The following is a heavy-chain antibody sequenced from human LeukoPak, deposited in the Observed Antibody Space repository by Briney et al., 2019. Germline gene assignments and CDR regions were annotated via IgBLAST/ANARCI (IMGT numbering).Heavy chain of an antibody. V-gene: IGHV5-51*01. CDR2: IYPGDSDT. CDR3: ARRGPMKTYYYDSSGYYADY. D-gene: IGHD3-22*01. Sequence: GESLKISCKGSGYSFTSYWIGWVRQMPGKDLEWMGIIYPGDSDTRYSPSFQGQVTISADKSIGTAYLQWSSLKASDTAMYYCARRGPMKTYYYDSSGYYADYWGQGTLVTVSS. CDR1: GYSFTSYW. J-gene: IGHJ4*02.